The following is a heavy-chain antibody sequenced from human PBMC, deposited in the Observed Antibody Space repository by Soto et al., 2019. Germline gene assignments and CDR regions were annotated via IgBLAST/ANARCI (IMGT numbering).Heavy chain of an antibody. CDR2: IYHNGST. Sequence: QVQLQESGPGLVKPSGTLSLTCAVTSGSISSSNWWSWVRQPPGKGLEWIGEIYHNGSTHYNPSLKSRLTRSVGKSKSLCSLKLGSVTAADTAVYHCARAIVVVPAAIGAFDIWGEGRMVTVSS. V-gene: IGHV4-4*02. D-gene: IGHD2-2*01. CDR3: ARAIVVVPAAIGAFDI. CDR1: SGSISSSNW. J-gene: IGHJ3*02.